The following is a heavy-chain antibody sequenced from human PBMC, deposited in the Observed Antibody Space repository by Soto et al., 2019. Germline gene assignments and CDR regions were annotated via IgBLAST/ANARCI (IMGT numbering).Heavy chain of an antibody. D-gene: IGHD6-13*01. CDR2: INPSGGST. CDR3: ARDQPSWGIAAAGTGPNQYYYYGMDG. V-gene: IGHV1-46*01. Sequence: GASVKVSCKASGYTFTSYYMHWVRQAPGQGLEWMGIINPSGGSTSYAQKFQGRVTMTRDTSTSTVYMELSSLRSEDTAVYYCARDQPSWGIAAAGTGPNQYYYYGMDGWGQGTRVTVSS. J-gene: IGHJ6*02. CDR1: GYTFTSYY.